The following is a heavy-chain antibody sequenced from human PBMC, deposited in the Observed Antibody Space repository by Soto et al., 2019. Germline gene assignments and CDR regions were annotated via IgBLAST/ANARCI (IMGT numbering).Heavy chain of an antibody. V-gene: IGHV3-30-3*01. J-gene: IGHJ3*01. D-gene: IGHD2-15*01. CDR2: MSYNGVTT. CDR3: VREIVRGGFDV. CDR1: GFTFSTYS. Sequence: QVQLVESGGGVVQPGRSLRLSCAASGFTFSTYSMHWFRQAPGQGLVEWVAVMSYNGVTTYYTNSVKGRFSISRDNSRNTRYLQMNSLRTEDTALYYCVREIVRGGFDVWGQGTMVTVS.